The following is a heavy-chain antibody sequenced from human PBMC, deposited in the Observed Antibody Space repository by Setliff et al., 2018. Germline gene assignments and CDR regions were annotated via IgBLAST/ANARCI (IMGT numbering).Heavy chain of an antibody. Sequence: WAWIRQPAGKRPEWLGLIYIRGGTDYNPSLKSRVTISLDTSRNQFSLNLTSVTAADTAVYYCAVDHVTNIAESGYGYTRIDPWGQGIPVTVSS. D-gene: IGHD6-19*01. CDR3: AVDHVTNIAESGYGYTRIDP. J-gene: IGHJ5*02. CDR2: IYIRGGT. V-gene: IGHV4-61*02.